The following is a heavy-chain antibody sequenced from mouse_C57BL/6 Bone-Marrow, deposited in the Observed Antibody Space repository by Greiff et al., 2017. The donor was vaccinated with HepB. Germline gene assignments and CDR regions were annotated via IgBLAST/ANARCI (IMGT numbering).Heavy chain of an antibody. D-gene: IGHD1-1*01. Sequence: EVQGVESGPELVKPGASVKMSCKASGYTFTDYNMHWVKQSHGKSLEWIGYINPNNGGTSYNQKFKGKATLTVNKSTSTAYMELRRLTSADSAVYYCARSYGSSYDYFDDWGQGTTLTVSS. J-gene: IGHJ2*01. CDR3: ARSYGSSYDYFDD. CDR1: GYTFTDYN. V-gene: IGHV1-22*01. CDR2: INPNNGGT.